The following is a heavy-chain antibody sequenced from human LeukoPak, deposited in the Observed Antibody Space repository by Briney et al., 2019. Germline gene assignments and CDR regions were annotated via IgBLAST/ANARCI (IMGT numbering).Heavy chain of an antibody. CDR1: GGSISSNTYY. CDR3: ATIRAYTSGWYPARGIDY. Sequence: PSETLSLTCAVSGGSISSNTYYWGWIRQPPGKGLEWIGSIYYTGSTYYNPSLKSRVTISVDTSKNQFSLNLRSVTAADTAVYFCATIRAYTSGWYPARGIDYWGQGTLVTVSS. J-gene: IGHJ4*02. D-gene: IGHD6-19*01. CDR2: IYYTGST. V-gene: IGHV4-39*01.